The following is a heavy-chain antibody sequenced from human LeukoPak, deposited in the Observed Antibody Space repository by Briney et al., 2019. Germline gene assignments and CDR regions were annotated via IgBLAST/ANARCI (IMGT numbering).Heavy chain of an antibody. V-gene: IGHV1-69*01. CDR2: IIPIFGTA. D-gene: IGHD1-14*01. Sequence: SSVKVSCKSSVGTYRSYVISGVRQPPGQGLEWMGGIIPIFGTANYAQKFQGRVTITADESTSTAHMELSSLRSEDTAVYYCGTDDAAWWGQGTLVTVSS. CDR3: GTDDAAW. CDR1: VGTYRSYV. J-gene: IGHJ4*02.